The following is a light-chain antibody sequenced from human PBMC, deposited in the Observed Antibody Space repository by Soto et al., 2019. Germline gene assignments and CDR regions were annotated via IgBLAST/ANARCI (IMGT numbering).Light chain of an antibody. V-gene: IGLV2-23*02. J-gene: IGLJ3*02. CDR2: EVS. CDR3: CSHARSTTWV. CDR1: SSDVGNYNL. Sequence: QSALTQPASVSGSPGQSITISCTGTSSDVGNYNLVSWYLQHPGKAPKLMIYEVSKRPSGVSNRFSGSKSGNTASLTISGLQAEDEADYYCCSHARSTTWVFGGGTQLTV.